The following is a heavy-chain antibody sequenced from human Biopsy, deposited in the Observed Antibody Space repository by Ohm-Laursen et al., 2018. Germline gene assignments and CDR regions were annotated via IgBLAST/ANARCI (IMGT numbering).Heavy chain of an antibody. D-gene: IGHD3-16*01. Sequence: SLRLSCTASGSTFSSYAMSWVRQAPGTGLEWVSHISSGGSTIFHADSVKGRFTISRDDAKGSLYLQMTNLRAEDTAVYYCGRSYGIMAAPVHLWGQGTLVTVSS. CDR3: GRSYGIMAAPVHL. CDR1: GSTFSSYA. J-gene: IGHJ4*01. CDR2: ISSGGSTI. V-gene: IGHV3-11*01.